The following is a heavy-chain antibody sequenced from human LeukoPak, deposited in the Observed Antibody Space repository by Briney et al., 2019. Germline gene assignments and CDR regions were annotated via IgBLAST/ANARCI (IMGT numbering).Heavy chain of an antibody. Sequence: TPSETLSLTCTVSGGSASRGGYYWNWIRQHPGKGLEWIGFTSYSEGTYYNPSLMSRITISVDISQNQFSLKMRDVTAADTAVYFCATADWESFYFDSWGQGALVAVSS. CDR2: TSYSEGT. CDR1: GGSASRGGYY. D-gene: IGHD1-26*01. V-gene: IGHV4-31*03. CDR3: ATADWESFYFDS. J-gene: IGHJ4*02.